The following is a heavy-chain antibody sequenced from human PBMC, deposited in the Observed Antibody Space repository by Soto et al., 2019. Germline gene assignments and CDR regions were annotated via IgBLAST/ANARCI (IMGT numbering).Heavy chain of an antibody. D-gene: IGHD2-2*01. V-gene: IGHV5-10-1*01. CDR1: GYSFTAYW. Sequence: RGESLKISCQASGYSFTAYWITWVRQMPGKGLEWMATIDPSDSYVDYSPSFRGHVTFSADRSITTVYLQWNSLKASDSAMYFCTRRASSSFYHFDFWGQGALVTVSS. J-gene: IGHJ4*02. CDR2: IDPSDSYV. CDR3: TRRASSSFYHFDF.